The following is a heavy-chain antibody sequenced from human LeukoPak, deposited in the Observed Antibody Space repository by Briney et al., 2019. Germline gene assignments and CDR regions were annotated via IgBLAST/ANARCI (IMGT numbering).Heavy chain of an antibody. Sequence: GGSLRLSXAASGFTFSSYSMNWVSQAPGKGLEWVSSISSSSSYIYYADSVKGRFTISRDNAKNSLYLQMNSLRAEDTAVYYCAREHPDGYFDYWGQGTLVTVSS. V-gene: IGHV3-21*01. CDR2: ISSSSSYI. J-gene: IGHJ4*02. CDR3: AREHPDGYFDY. CDR1: GFTFSSYS.